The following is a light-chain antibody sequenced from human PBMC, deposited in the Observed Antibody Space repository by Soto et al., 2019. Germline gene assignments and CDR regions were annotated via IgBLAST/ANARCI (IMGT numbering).Light chain of an antibody. CDR2: EVS. Sequence: QSALTQPASVSGSPGQSITISCNGTSSDVGGYNYVSWYQQHPGIAPKLMISEVSNRPSGVSNRFSGSKSGNTASLTISGLQAEDEADYYCSSYTSSSTLVFGGGTKLTVL. J-gene: IGLJ2*01. CDR3: SSYTSSSTLV. CDR1: SSDVGGYNY. V-gene: IGLV2-14*01.